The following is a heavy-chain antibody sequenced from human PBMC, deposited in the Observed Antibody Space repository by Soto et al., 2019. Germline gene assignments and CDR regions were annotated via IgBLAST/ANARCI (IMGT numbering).Heavy chain of an antibody. J-gene: IGHJ6*02. CDR3: AKXGIAAAGLRGYYYGMDV. D-gene: IGHD6-13*01. V-gene: IGHV3-23*01. Sequence: GGSLRLSCAASGFTFSSYAMSWVGQAPGKGLEWVSAISGSGGSTYYADSVKGRFTISRDNSKNTLYLQMNSLRAEDTAVYYCAKXGIAAAGLRGYYYGMDVWGQGTTVTVSS. CDR1: GFTFSSYA. CDR2: ISGSGGST.